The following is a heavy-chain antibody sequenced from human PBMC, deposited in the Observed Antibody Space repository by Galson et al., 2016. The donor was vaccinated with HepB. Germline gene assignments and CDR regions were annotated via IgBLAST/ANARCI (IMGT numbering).Heavy chain of an antibody. V-gene: IGHV3-53*01. J-gene: IGHJ4*02. D-gene: IGHD5-12*01. Sequence: SLRLSCAASGFTVGNNYMCWVRQPPGKGLEWVSIIYSNGDPYYVGSVRGRFTISRDRSRNTLYLQMNSLRPEDTAVYYCARGPAGVATIGRGQGTLVTVSS. CDR1: GFTVGNNY. CDR2: IYSNGDP. CDR3: ARGPAGVATIG.